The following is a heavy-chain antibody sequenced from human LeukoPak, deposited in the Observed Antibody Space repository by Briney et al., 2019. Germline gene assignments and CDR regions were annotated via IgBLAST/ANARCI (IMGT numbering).Heavy chain of an antibody. CDR1: GGSFSGYY. V-gene: IGHV4-34*01. Sequence: SETLSLTCAVYGGSFSGYYWGWIRQPPGKGLEWIGEINHSGSTNYNPSLKSRVTISVDTSKNQFSLKLSSVTAADTAVYYCAREASMVRGVITNRAYYYYYYMDVWGKGTTVTISS. CDR3: AREASMVRGVITNRAYYYYYYMDV. J-gene: IGHJ6*03. D-gene: IGHD3-10*01. CDR2: INHSGST.